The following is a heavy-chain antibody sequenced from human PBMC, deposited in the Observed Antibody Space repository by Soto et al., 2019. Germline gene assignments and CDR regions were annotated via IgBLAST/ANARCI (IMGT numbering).Heavy chain of an antibody. CDR2: VSYDGSNH. D-gene: IGHD1-1*01. Sequence: QVQLVESGGGVVQPGRSLRLSCAASGFTFSSYAMHWVRQAPGKGLEWVSVVSYDGSNHYYTDSVKGRFTASRDNSRNTLYLQMNSLRIEDTAMYYCTRDGYNSEYCFDQWGQGTRVTVSS. CDR3: TRDGYNSEYCFDQ. J-gene: IGHJ4*02. CDR1: GFTFSSYA. V-gene: IGHV3-30-3*01.